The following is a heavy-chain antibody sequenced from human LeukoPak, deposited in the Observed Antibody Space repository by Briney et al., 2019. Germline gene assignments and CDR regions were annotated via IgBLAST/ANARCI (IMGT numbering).Heavy chain of an antibody. CDR3: AKDRLDPLWLQSDY. D-gene: IGHD5-24*01. CDR1: GFSFRSYV. CDR2: ITPSGGTT. J-gene: IGHJ4*02. Sequence: PGGSLRLSCAASGFSFRSYVMSWVRQVPGKGLEWVSTITPSGGTTFYADSVKGRFTISRDNSKNTLYLQMNSLRAEDTAVYYCAKDRLDPLWLQSDYWGQGTLVTVSS. V-gene: IGHV3-23*01.